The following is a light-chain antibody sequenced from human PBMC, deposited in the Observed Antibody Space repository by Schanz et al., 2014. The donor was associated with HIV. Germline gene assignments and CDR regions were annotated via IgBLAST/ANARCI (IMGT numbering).Light chain of an antibody. CDR1: QGISSY. CDR3: QQLGSYPLT. J-gene: IGKJ4*01. V-gene: IGKV1-8*01. Sequence: AIRITQSPSSLSASTGDRVTITCRASQGISSYLAWYQQKPGKAPKLLIYAASTLQSGVPSRFSGSGSGTEFTLTISGLQPDDFATYYCQQLGSYPLTFGGGTKVDIK. CDR2: AAS.